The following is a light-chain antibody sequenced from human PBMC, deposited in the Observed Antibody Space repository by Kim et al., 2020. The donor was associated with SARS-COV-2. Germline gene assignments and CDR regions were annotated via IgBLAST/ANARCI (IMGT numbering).Light chain of an antibody. CDR2: AAS. J-gene: IGKJ4*01. V-gene: IGKV1-39*01. CDR3: QQSFSTFEA. Sequence: SASVGNRVTITCRASQNIAKYLNWYQQKPGKAPKLLIYAASSLQSAVPSRFSGSGSGTDFTLTITTLQPEDFATYYCQQSFSTFEAFGGGTKLEI. CDR1: QNIAKY.